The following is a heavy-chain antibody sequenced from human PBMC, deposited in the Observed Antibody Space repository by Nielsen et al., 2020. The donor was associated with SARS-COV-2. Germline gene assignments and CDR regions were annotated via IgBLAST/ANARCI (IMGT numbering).Heavy chain of an antibody. D-gene: IGHD2-2*03. J-gene: IGHJ5*02. CDR3: ARGTLDSRFDP. CDR2: IYYSGST. V-gene: IGHV4-61*08. CDR1: GGSISVEDYY. Sequence: SETLSLTCTVSGGSISVEDYYWSWIRQPPGKGLEWIGYIYYSGSTNYNPSLKSRVTISVDTSKNQFSLKLSSVTAADTAVYYCARGTLDSRFDPWGQGTLVTVSS.